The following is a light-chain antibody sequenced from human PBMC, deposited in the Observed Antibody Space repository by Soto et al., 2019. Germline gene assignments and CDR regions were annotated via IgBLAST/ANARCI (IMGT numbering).Light chain of an antibody. Sequence: IGLTHSPVTLSLSPGERATLSSRASQSVSSYLAWYQQKLGQAPRLLIYDASNRATGIPARFSGSGSGTDFTLTISSLEPEDFAVYFCQQRSEWPRTFGQGTKVDTK. V-gene: IGKV3-11*01. CDR3: QQRSEWPRT. CDR2: DAS. J-gene: IGKJ1*01. CDR1: QSVSSY.